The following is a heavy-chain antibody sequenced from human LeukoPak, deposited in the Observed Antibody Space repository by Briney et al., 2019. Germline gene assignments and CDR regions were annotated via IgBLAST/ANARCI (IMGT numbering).Heavy chain of an antibody. CDR1: GGSISSYY. CDR3: ARAKAAAVPFDY. D-gene: IGHD6-13*01. V-gene: IGHV4-4*07. Sequence: SETLSLTCTVSGGSISSYYWSWIRQPAGKGLEWIGRIYTSGSTNYNPSLKSRVTMSVGTSKNQFSLKLSSVTAADTALYYCARAKAAAVPFDYWGQGTLVTVSS. J-gene: IGHJ4*02. CDR2: IYTSGST.